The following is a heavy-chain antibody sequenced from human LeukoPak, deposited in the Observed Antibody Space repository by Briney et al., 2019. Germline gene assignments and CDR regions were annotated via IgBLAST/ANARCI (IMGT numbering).Heavy chain of an antibody. CDR3: ARDYGEGGYYFDY. J-gene: IGHJ4*02. V-gene: IGHV3-74*01. CDR2: ISSDGSST. Sequence: GGSLRLSCAASGFTFSTYWMHWVRQAPGKGLVWLSRISSDGSSTNYADSVKGRFTISRDNAKNTLYLQMNGLRAEDTAVYYCARDYGEGGYYFDYWGQGTLVTVSS. CDR1: GFTFSTYW. D-gene: IGHD4-17*01.